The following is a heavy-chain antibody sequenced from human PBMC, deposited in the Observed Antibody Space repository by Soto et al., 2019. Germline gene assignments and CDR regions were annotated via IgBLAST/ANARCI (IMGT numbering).Heavy chain of an antibody. Sequence: GGSLRLSCAASGFTFSSYSMNWVRQAPGKGLEWVSYISSSSSTIYYADSVKDRFTISRANAKNSLYLQMNSLRAEDAAVYYCARDGVVVPAAIFGIAARNDAFDIWGQGTMVTVSS. V-gene: IGHV3-48*04. D-gene: IGHD2-2*01. CDR3: ARDGVVVPAAIFGIAARNDAFDI. J-gene: IGHJ3*02. CDR1: GFTFSSYS. CDR2: ISSSSSTI.